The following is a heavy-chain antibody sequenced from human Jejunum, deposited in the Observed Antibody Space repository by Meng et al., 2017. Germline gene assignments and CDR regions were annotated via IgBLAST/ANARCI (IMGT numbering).Heavy chain of an antibody. CDR3: ARRIRGGSYLG. CDR1: GDSFTDYY. J-gene: IGHJ4*02. Sequence: QVQLQQWGAGLLRPSETLSLTCAVYGDSFTDYYWNWIGQPPGKGLEWIGEIHHSGSTNYNPSLESRVTISRDTSKKQFSLRLSSVTAADTAVYYCARRIRGGSYLGWGQGTLVTVSS. CDR2: IHHSGST. V-gene: IGHV4-34*02. D-gene: IGHD1-26*01.